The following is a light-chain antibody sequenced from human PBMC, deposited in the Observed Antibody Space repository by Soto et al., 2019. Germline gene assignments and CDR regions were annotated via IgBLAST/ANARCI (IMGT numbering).Light chain of an antibody. V-gene: IGLV2-14*01. CDR2: DVS. J-gene: IGLJ1*01. CDR1: GSDVGGYNY. CDR3: SSYTSSSTLV. Sequence: QSLLTQPASVSGSPGQSITISCTGTGSDVGGYNYVSWYQQHPGKAPKLMIYDVSNRPSGVSNRFSGSKSGNTASLTISGLQAEDEADYYCSSYTSSSTLVFGTGTKVPVL.